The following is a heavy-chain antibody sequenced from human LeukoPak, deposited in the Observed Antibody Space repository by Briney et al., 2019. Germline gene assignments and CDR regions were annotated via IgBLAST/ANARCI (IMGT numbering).Heavy chain of an antibody. J-gene: IGHJ4*02. Sequence: GGSLRRSCAASGFTLSSYAMSWVRQAPGKGPEWVSAISGSGGSTYYADSVKGRFTISRDNSKNTLYLQMNSLRAEDTAVYYCAKRGVAVAGTQGGYYFDYWGQGTLVTVSS. CDR3: AKRGVAVAGTQGGYYFDY. CDR2: ISGSGGST. CDR1: GFTLSSYA. D-gene: IGHD6-19*01. V-gene: IGHV3-23*01.